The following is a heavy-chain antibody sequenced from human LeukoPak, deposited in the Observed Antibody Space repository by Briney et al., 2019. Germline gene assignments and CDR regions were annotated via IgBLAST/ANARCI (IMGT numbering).Heavy chain of an antibody. V-gene: IGHV4-59*08. CDR2: IDYSGST. Sequence: SETLSLTCTVSGGSISSYYWSWIRQPPGKGLEWIGFIDYSGSTNYNPSLKSRVTISVDSSKNQFSLKLSSVTAADTAVYYCARHGSDWTFDYWGQGTLVTVSS. D-gene: IGHD6-19*01. CDR3: ARHGSDWTFDY. CDR1: GGSISSYY. J-gene: IGHJ4*02.